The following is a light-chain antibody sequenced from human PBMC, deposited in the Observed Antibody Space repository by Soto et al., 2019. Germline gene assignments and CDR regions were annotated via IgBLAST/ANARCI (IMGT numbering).Light chain of an antibody. CDR1: QSVSSSY. Sequence: ESVLTQSPGILSLSPGERATLSCRASQSVSSSYLGWYQQKPGQAPRLLIYGASTRATGIPDRFSGSGSGTDFTLTISRLEPEDFALYYCQQCGGSPWTFGQGTKVDIK. CDR3: QQCGGSPWT. CDR2: GAS. J-gene: IGKJ1*01. V-gene: IGKV3-20*01.